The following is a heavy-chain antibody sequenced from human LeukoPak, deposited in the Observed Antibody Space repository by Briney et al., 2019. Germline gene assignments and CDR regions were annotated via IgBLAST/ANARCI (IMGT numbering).Heavy chain of an antibody. J-gene: IGHJ4*02. V-gene: IGHV1-46*01. D-gene: IGHD3-10*01. CDR1: GYTFTTYF. Sequence: ASVKVCCKASGYTFTTYFIHWLRQTPGQGLEWMGVINPSGGSTSYAQNFQGRLTMTWDTSTSTVYMELSSLRSEDTSLDYCARPNYYGSESYSFDYWGQGTLVTVSS. CDR3: ARPNYYGSESYSFDY. CDR2: INPSGGST.